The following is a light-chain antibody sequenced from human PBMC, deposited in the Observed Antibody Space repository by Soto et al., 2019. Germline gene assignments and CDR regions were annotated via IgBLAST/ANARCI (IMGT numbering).Light chain of an antibody. CDR1: QSISRS. V-gene: IGKV1-5*03. J-gene: IGKJ1*01. Sequence: DIQMTQSPSTLSASVGDRVTITCRASQSISRSWAWYQQKPVKASKLLIYEASNLQSGVPSRLSGSGSGTEDSVIISCLQRDDFATYYCEQYNGYWTFGQGTRVEIK. CDR3: EQYNGYWT. CDR2: EAS.